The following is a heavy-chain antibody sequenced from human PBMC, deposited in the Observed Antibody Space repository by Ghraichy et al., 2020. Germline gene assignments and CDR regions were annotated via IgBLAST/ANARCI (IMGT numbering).Heavy chain of an antibody. CDR2: IYHSGST. V-gene: IGHV4-38-2*02. Sequence: ESLNISCTVSGYSISSGYYWGWIRQPPGKGLEWIGSIYHSGSTYYNPSLKSRVTISVDTSKNQFSLKLSSVTAADTAVYYCARGDTAMVTLSWYYFDYWGQGTLVTVSS. CDR1: GYSISSGYY. D-gene: IGHD5-18*01. J-gene: IGHJ4*02. CDR3: ARGDTAMVTLSWYYFDY.